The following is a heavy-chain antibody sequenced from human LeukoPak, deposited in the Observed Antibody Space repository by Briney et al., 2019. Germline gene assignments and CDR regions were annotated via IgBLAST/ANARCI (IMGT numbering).Heavy chain of an antibody. D-gene: IGHD1-26*01. CDR1: GGSFSGYY. J-gene: IGHJ4*02. V-gene: IGHV4-34*01. Sequence: SETLSLTCAVYGGSFSGYYWSWIRQPPGKGLEWIGEINHSGSTNYNPSLKSRVTISVDTSKNQFSLKLSSVTAADTAVYYCARHTRWELLGWYYFDYWGQGTLVTVSS. CDR2: INHSGST. CDR3: ARHTRWELLGWYYFDY.